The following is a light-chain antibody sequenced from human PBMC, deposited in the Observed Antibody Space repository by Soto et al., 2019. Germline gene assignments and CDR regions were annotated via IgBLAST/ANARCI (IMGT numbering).Light chain of an antibody. V-gene: IGLV1-44*01. J-gene: IGLJ3*02. CDR2: TDN. Sequence: QSVLTQPPSASGTPGQRVTISCSGSSSNIRSNTVNWYQQLPGTAPKLLIYTDNQRPSGVPYRFSGSKSGTSASLAISGLQSEDEADYYCAAWDDSLNGGVFGGGTKLTVL. CDR3: AAWDDSLNGGV. CDR1: SSNIRSNT.